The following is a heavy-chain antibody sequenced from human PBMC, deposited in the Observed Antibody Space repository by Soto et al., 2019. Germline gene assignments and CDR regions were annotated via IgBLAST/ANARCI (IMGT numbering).Heavy chain of an antibody. V-gene: IGHV3-53*01. J-gene: IGHJ6*02. CDR1: GFTVSSKY. CDR2: IWSAGLI. Sequence: HPGGSLRLSCAASGFTVSSKYMSWVRQAPGKGLEWISVIWSAGLIYYADSVRGRFTISRDISKNILYLEMTSLRADDTAVYYCAREAPMDVWGQETTVTVSS. CDR3: AREAPMDV.